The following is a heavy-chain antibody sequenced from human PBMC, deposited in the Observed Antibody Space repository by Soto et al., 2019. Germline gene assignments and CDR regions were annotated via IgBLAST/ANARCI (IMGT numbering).Heavy chain of an antibody. CDR1: DGSISTYF. CDR3: ARGGQDFWSGPFDY. V-gene: IGHV4-4*07. Sequence: LSLTCTVSDGSISTYFCNWIRQPAGKGLEWIGRTDNSGNTNYNPSLKSRVTMSADTSRNQFSLKLNSVTAADTAVYYCARGGQDFWSGPFDYWGQGALVTVSS. D-gene: IGHD3-3*01. J-gene: IGHJ4*02. CDR2: TDNSGNT.